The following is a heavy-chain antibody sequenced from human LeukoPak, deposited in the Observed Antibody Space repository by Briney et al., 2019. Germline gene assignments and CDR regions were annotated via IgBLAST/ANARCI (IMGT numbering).Heavy chain of an antibody. CDR2: ISYSGST. V-gene: IGHV4-59*08. D-gene: IGHD3-22*01. Sequence: PSXTLXLTCTVSGGSISSYAWTWVRQPPGNELEWIGYISYSGSTTYNPSLKSRATMSVDTSKNQFSLKVTSVTAADTAVYYCARQDRSGSLTADWGQGTLVTVSS. CDR3: ARQDRSGSLTAD. CDR1: GGSISSYA. J-gene: IGHJ4*02.